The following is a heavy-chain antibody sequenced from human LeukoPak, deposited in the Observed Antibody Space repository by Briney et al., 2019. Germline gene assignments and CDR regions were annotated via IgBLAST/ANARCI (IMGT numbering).Heavy chain of an antibody. CDR2: IIPIFGTA. Sequence: SVKVSCKASGGTFGSYAISWVRQAPGQGLEWMGGIIPIFGTANYAQKFQGRVTITTDEYKSTAYMELSSLRSEDTAVYYCARGRNSDYGDSRDYYYYMDVWGKGTTVTVSS. V-gene: IGHV1-69*05. D-gene: IGHD4-17*01. CDR1: GGTFGSYA. CDR3: ARGRNSDYGDSRDYYYYMDV. J-gene: IGHJ6*03.